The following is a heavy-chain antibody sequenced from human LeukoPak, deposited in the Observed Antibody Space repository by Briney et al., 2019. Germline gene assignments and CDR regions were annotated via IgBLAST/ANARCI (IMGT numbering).Heavy chain of an antibody. CDR1: GFTFSSYG. D-gene: IGHD5-18*01. CDR2: ISYDGSNK. V-gene: IGHV3-30*03. CDR3: ARDGDTAMTHYYYGMDV. Sequence: GRSLRLSCAASGFTFSSYGMHWVRQAPGKGLEWVAVISYDGSNKYYADSVKGRFTISRDNSKNTLYLQMNSLRAEDTAVYYCARDGDTAMTHYYYGMDVWGQGTTVTVSS. J-gene: IGHJ6*02.